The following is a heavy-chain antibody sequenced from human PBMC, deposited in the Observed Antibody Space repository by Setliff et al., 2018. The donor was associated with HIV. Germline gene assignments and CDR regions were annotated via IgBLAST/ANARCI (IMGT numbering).Heavy chain of an antibody. CDR3: ARDTGQQLVGFDI. CDR1: GVTFSNYA. Sequence: SVKVSCKASGVTFSNYAISWVRQAPGQGLEWMGGIIPIFGTANYAQKFQGRVTITTDESTITAYMELSSLRSEDTAVYYCARDTGQQLVGFDIWGQGTVVTVSS. V-gene: IGHV1-69*05. D-gene: IGHD6-13*01. J-gene: IGHJ3*02. CDR2: IIPIFGTA.